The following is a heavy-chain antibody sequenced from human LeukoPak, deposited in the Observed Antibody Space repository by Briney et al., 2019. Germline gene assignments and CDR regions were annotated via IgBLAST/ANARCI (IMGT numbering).Heavy chain of an antibody. J-gene: IGHJ5*02. D-gene: IGHD3-9*01. CDR3: ARVGTYYDILTGWERGNWFDP. CDR1: GVSISSYY. V-gene: IGHV4-59*01. CDR2: IYYSGST. Sequence: SETLSLTCTVSGVSISSYYWSWIRQPPGKGLEWIGYIYYSGSTNYNPSLKSRVTISVDTSKNQFSLKLSSVTAADTAVYYCARVGTYYDILTGWERGNWFDPWGQGTLVTVSS.